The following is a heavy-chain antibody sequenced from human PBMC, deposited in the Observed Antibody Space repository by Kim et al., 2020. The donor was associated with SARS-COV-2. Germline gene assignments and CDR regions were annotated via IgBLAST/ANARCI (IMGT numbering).Heavy chain of an antibody. CDR1: GGSISSGGYY. V-gene: IGHV4-31*03. CDR3: ASSPDSGYDKLPHAGTPPSY. J-gene: IGHJ4*02. CDR2: IYYSGST. D-gene: IGHD5-12*01. Sequence: SETLSLTCTVSGGSISSGGYYWSWIRQHPGKGLEWIGYIYYSGSTYYNPSLKSRVTISVDTSKNQFSLKLSSVTAADTAVYYCASSPDSGYDKLPHAGTPPSYWGQGTLVTVSS.